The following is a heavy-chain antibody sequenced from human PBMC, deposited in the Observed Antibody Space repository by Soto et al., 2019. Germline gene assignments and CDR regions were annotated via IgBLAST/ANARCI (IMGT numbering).Heavy chain of an antibody. Sequence: SETLSLTCAVYGGSFSGYYWSWIRQPPGKGLEWIGEINHSGSTNYNPSLKSRVTISVDRSKKQFSLKLSSVTAADTAVYYCARGSQRGQQLFLGGERARDYYYYMDVWGKGTTVTVSS. V-gene: IGHV4-34*01. CDR2: INHSGST. CDR1: GGSFSGYY. D-gene: IGHD6-13*01. J-gene: IGHJ6*03. CDR3: ARGSQRGQQLFLGGERARDYYYYMDV.